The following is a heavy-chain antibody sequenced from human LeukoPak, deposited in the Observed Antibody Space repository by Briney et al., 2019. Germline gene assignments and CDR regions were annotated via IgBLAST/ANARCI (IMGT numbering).Heavy chain of an antibody. J-gene: IGHJ4*02. Sequence: GGSLRLSCAASGFTFSDHLMDWVRQGPGKGLEWVGRNRNKANSYTTDYAASVKGRFTISRDDSKNSLYLQMNSLKTEDTAAYYCVSGFCSGGSCYSEPFGYWGQGTLVTVSS. CDR2: NRNKANSYTT. V-gene: IGHV3-72*01. CDR3: VSGFCSGGSCYSEPFGY. D-gene: IGHD2-15*01. CDR1: GFTFSDHL.